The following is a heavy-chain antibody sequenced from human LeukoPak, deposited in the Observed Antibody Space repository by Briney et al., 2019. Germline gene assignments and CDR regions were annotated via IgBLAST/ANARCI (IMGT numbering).Heavy chain of an antibody. J-gene: IGHJ3*02. D-gene: IGHD1-26*01. V-gene: IGHV3-7*01. Sequence: PGGSLRLSCAASGFTFSSYAMRWVRQAPGKGLEWVANIKQDGSEKYYVDSVKGRFTISRDNAKNSLYLQMNSLRAEDTAVYYCARDLGGSYFVDAFDIWGQGTMVTVSS. CDR1: GFTFSSYA. CDR2: IKQDGSEK. CDR3: ARDLGGSYFVDAFDI.